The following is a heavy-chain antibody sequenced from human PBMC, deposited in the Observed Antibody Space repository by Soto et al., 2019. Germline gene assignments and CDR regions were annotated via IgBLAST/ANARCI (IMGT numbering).Heavy chain of an antibody. CDR1: GFTFSSYG. V-gene: IGHV3-NL1*01. CDR2: ISASGGST. CDR3: ARFAGDFGY. J-gene: IGHJ4*02. Sequence: QVQLVESGGGVVQPGRSLRLSCAASGFTFSSYGMHWVRQAPGKGLEWVSFISASGGSTYYADSVKGRFTISRDNFKNTLYLQMNSLRDEDTAVYYCARFAGDFGYWGQGTLVTVSS. D-gene: IGHD7-27*01.